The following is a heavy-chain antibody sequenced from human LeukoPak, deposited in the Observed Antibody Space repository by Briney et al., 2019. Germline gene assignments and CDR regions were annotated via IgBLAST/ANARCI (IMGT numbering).Heavy chain of an antibody. CDR1: GFTFSSRDW. CDR2: IKQDGSEK. V-gene: IGHV3-7*03. D-gene: IGHD1-26*01. CDR3: ARHSRELTSVYFQH. J-gene: IGHJ1*01. Sequence: GGSLRLSCVASGFTFSSRDWMTWVRQAPGKGLEWVANIKQDGSEKNYVDSVKGRFTISRDNAKNSLYLQMNSLRAEDTALYYCARHSRELTSVYFQHWGQGTLVTVSS.